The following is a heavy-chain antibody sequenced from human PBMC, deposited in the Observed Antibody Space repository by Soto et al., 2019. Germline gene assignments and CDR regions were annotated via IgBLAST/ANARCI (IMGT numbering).Heavy chain of an antibody. Sequence: QVQLVQSGAEVKRPGSSVKVSCKASGDTFTFYSINWVRQAPGLGLEWMGRINPILSMSNYAQRFQGRVTMTADQSPSTSYMELSSLRSEDKAIYYCASSYGSGYRAFDYWGQGALVTVSS. CDR1: GDTFTFYS. D-gene: IGHD3-10*01. CDR2: INPILSMS. V-gene: IGHV1-69*02. CDR3: ASSYGSGYRAFDY. J-gene: IGHJ4*02.